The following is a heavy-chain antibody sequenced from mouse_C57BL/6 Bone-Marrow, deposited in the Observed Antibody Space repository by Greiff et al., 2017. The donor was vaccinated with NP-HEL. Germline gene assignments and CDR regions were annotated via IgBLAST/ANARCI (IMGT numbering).Heavy chain of an antibody. CDR3: ARQSHYYGSSSWFAY. Sequence: DVKLVESGGGLVQPGGSLKLSCAASGFTFSDYYMYWVRQTPEKRLEWVAYISNGGGSTYYPDTVKGRFTISSDNAKNTLYLQMSRLKSEDTAMYYCARQSHYYGSSSWFAYWGQGTLVTVSA. CDR2: ISNGGGST. CDR1: GFTFSDYY. J-gene: IGHJ3*01. D-gene: IGHD1-1*01. V-gene: IGHV5-12*01.